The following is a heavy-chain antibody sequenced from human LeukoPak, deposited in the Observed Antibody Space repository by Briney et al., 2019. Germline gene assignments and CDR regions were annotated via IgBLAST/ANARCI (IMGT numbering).Heavy chain of an antibody. V-gene: IGHV5-10-1*01. D-gene: IGHD5-18*01. CDR1: GYIFTSYW. J-gene: IGHJ4*02. CDR3: ARQGPYSYGFDY. Sequence: GESLKISCKGSGYIFTSYWISWVRQMPGKGLEWMGRIDPSDSYTNYSPSFQGHVTISADKSISTAYLQWSSLKASDTAMYYCARQGPYSYGFDYWGQGTLVTVSS. CDR2: IDPSDSYT.